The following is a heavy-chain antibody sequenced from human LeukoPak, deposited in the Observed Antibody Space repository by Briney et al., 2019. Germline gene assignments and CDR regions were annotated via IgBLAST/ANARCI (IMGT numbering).Heavy chain of an antibody. D-gene: IGHD4-17*01. CDR1: GGTFSSYA. CDR2: IVPIFGTA. CDR3: ARVPGYGDYEEDYYYYGMDV. J-gene: IGHJ6*02. Sequence: SVKVSCKASGGTFSSYAISWVRQAPGQGLEWMGGIVPIFGTANYAQKFQGRVTITADESTSTAYMELSSLRSEDTAVYYCARVPGYGDYEEDYYYYGMDVWGQGTTVTVSS. V-gene: IGHV1-69*13.